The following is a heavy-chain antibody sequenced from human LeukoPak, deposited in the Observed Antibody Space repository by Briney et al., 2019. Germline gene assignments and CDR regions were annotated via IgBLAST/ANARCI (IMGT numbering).Heavy chain of an antibody. V-gene: IGHV1-18*01. CDR3: ARGDYVWGSYRNPVDY. D-gene: IGHD3-16*02. CDR1: GGTFTSYG. Sequence: ASVKVSCKASGGTFTSYGISWVRQAPGQGLEWMGWISAYNGNTNYAQKLQGRVTMTTDTSTSTAYMELRSLRSDDTAVYYCARGDYVWGSYRNPVDYWGQGTLVTVSS. CDR2: ISAYNGNT. J-gene: IGHJ4*02.